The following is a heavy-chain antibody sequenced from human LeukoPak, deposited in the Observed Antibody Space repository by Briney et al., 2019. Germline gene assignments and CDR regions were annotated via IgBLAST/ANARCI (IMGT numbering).Heavy chain of an antibody. D-gene: IGHD6-13*01. CDR1: GGPISSYY. CDR3: ARAAGPLAAPDF. J-gene: IGHJ4*02. V-gene: IGHV4-59*01. CDR2: IYYSGST. Sequence: SETLSLTCTVSGGPISSYYWIGIPQPPGKGLEWIGYIYYSGSTNYNPSLKRRVTISVDTSKNQFSLKLSSVTAADTAVYYCARAAGPLAAPDFWGQGTPVTVSS.